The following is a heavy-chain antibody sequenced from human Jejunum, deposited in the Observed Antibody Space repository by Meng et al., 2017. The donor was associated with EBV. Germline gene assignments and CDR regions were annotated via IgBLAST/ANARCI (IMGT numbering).Heavy chain of an antibody. V-gene: IGHV4-28*01. CDR2: IYNTGTT. CDR3: AKRMPGTGFDY. J-gene: IGHJ4*02. D-gene: IGHD1-1*01. Sequence: QMKGSGPGLGMPSDTLSLNCSVTASSMSISDWWGCIRQPPRKGLEWIGYIYNTGTTYYNPSLKSRVTMSIDTSNNPFTLKLTPMTTMDTAVYYCAKRMPGTGFDYWGQGTLVTVSS. CDR1: ASSMSISDW.